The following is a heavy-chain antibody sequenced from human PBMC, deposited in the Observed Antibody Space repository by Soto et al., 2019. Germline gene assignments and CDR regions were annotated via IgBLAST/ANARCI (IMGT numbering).Heavy chain of an antibody. Sequence: EMQLLESGGGLVQPGGSLRLSCVASGFPFSSYAMSWVRQTPGKGLEWVSRISGSGGRTYYADSVKGRFTISRDNSNNTLSLQMHSLRVEDTAVYFCAKGGYYSLFDIWGQGTMVTVSA. CDR1: GFPFSSYA. CDR3: AKGGYYSLFDI. V-gene: IGHV3-23*01. J-gene: IGHJ3*02. D-gene: IGHD3-16*01. CDR2: ISGSGGRT.